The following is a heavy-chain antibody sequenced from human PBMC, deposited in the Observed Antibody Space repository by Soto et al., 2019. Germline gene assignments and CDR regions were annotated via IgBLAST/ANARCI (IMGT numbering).Heavy chain of an antibody. D-gene: IGHD2-15*01. CDR3: AREMAALNYFDY. Sequence: SLRLSCAASGFTFSSYGMHWVRQAPGKGLEWVAVISYDGSNKYYADSVKGRFTISRDNSKNTLYLQMNSLRAEDTAVYYCAREMAALNYFDYWGQGTLVTVSS. CDR2: ISYDGSNK. V-gene: IGHV3-30*03. J-gene: IGHJ4*02. CDR1: GFTFSSYG.